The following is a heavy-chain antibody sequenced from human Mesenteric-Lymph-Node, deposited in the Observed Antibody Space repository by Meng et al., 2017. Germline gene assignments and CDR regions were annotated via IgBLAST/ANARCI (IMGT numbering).Heavy chain of an antibody. V-gene: IGHV4-34*01. Sequence: QVQLQRWGAGLLKPSETLSLTCAVYGGSFRSCYWSWIRQPPGKGLEWIGEINHSGSTNYNPSLKSRVTISVDTSKNQFSLKLSSVTAADTAVYYCASLTTFKDYWGQGTLVTVSS. CDR3: ASLTTFKDY. CDR1: GGSFRSCY. J-gene: IGHJ4*02. D-gene: IGHD4-11*01. CDR2: INHSGST.